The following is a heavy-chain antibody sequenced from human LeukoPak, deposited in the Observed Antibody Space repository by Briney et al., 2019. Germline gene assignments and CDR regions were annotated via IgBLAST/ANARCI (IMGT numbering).Heavy chain of an antibody. J-gene: IGHJ4*02. CDR3: ARKGSSSCFDY. CDR1: GYTFTSYD. CDR2: MNPNSGNT. D-gene: IGHD6-6*01. Sequence: ASVKVSCKASGYTFTSYDINWVRQATGQGLEWMGWMNPNSGNTGYAQKFQGRVTMTRDTSTSTVYMELSSLRSEDTAVYYCARKGSSSCFDYWGQGTLVTVSS. V-gene: IGHV1-8*01.